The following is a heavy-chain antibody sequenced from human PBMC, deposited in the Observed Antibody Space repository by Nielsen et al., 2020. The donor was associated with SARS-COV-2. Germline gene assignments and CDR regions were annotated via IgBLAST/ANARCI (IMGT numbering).Heavy chain of an antibody. V-gene: IGHV3-15*01. Sequence: GGSLRLSCAASGFTFSNAWMSWVRQAPGKGLEWVGRIKSKTDGGTTDYAAPVKGRFTISRDDSKNTLYLQMNSLRAEDTAVYYCAREDDSSGSFDYWGQGTLVTVSS. J-gene: IGHJ4*02. CDR2: IKSKTDGGTT. CDR1: GFTFSNAW. CDR3: AREDDSSGSFDY. D-gene: IGHD3-22*01.